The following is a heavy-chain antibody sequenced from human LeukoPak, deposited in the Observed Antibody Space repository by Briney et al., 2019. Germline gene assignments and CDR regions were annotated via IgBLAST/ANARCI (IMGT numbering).Heavy chain of an antibody. D-gene: IGHD5-12*01. J-gene: IGHJ4*02. CDR2: TSSSGGAT. CDR3: ARDRQVHTSVDSVEY. Sequence: GGSLRLSCAASGFIFSDYYMSWIRQVPGKGLEWVSYTSSSGGATYYAGFVKGRFTVSRDNAQNSLSLQMNSLRVEDTAVYYCARDRQVHTSVDSVEYWGQGALVTVSS. CDR1: GFIFSDYY. V-gene: IGHV3-11*01.